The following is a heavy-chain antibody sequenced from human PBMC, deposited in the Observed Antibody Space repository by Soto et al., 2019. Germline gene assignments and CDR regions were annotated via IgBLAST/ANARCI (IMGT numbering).Heavy chain of an antibody. V-gene: IGHV3-74*01. CDR3: AREGAYIPFDY. J-gene: IGHJ4*02. D-gene: IGHD1-26*01. CDR2: INTDGSST. Sequence: PGGSLRLSCAASGLTFSSYWMHWVRQAPGKGLVWVSRINTDGSSTSYADSVKGRFTMSRDNAKNTLNLQMYSLRAEDTAVYFCAREGAYIPFDYWGQGTLVTVSS. CDR1: GLTFSSYW.